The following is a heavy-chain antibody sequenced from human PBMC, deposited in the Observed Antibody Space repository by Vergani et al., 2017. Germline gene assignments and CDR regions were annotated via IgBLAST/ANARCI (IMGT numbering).Heavy chain of an antibody. J-gene: IGHJ4*02. Sequence: EVQLVESGGGVVQPGGSLRLSCATSGFDFTNSAMSWIRQAPGRGLQWVSSITRGSKSIYYADSVKGRFTITRDDVKKSLLLRMNNLKVDDTAIYYCARTRSPIAMIRQFEQWGQGTLVTVSS. CDR3: ARTRSPIAMIRQFEQ. D-gene: IGHD5-18*01. CDR2: ITRGSKSI. CDR1: GFDFTNSA. V-gene: IGHV3-21*02.